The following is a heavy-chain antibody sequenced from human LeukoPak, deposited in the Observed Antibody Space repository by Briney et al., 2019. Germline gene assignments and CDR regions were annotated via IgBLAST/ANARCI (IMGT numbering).Heavy chain of an antibody. CDR2: IYSSGST. V-gene: IGHV4-4*07. CDR1: GVSMRSYY. J-gene: IGHJ6*04. D-gene: IGHD3-9*01. CDR3: ARDVYFLGV. Sequence: SETLSLTCTVSGVSMRSYYWNWIRQPAGKGLEWIGRIYSSGSTNYNPSLKSRVTMSVDTSKKQFSLKLSSVTAADTAVYYCARDVYFLGVWGTGTTVTVSS.